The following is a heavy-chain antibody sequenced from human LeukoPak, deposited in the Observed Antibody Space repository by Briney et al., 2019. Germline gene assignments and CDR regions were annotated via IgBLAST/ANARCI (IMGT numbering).Heavy chain of an antibody. D-gene: IGHD3-3*01. J-gene: IGHJ4*02. Sequence: APVKVSCKVSGYTLTELSMHLVRQAPGNGLEWMGGFDPEDGETIYAQKFQGRVTMTEDTSTDTAYMELSSLRSEDTAVYYCATGVGSDYDFWSGYSHYFDYWGQGTLVTVSS. V-gene: IGHV1-24*01. CDR2: FDPEDGET. CDR3: ATGVGSDYDFWSGYSHYFDY. CDR1: GYTLTELS.